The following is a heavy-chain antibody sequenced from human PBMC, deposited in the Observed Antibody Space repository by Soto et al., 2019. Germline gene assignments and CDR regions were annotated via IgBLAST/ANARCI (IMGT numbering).Heavy chain of an antibody. D-gene: IGHD2-2*01. CDR2: ISDSGRT. V-gene: IGHV4-59*01. CDR3: ARDSTTWFPYYGIDV. CDR1: GASIDYYY. Sequence: QVQLQESGPGLVKPSETLSLTCTVSGASIDYYYWSWIQQPPGKGLEWIGDISDSGRTNYNPSLRSRVTISVDTSKNQFSLKVNSVTAADTAVYYCARDSTTWFPYYGIDVWGQGTTVTVSS. J-gene: IGHJ6*02.